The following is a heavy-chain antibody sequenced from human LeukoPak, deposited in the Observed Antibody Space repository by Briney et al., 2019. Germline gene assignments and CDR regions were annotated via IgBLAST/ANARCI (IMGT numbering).Heavy chain of an antibody. CDR3: ARDLGNSGYGSDY. V-gene: IGHV3-48*01. CDR2: ISYGGSAI. D-gene: IGHD5-12*01. CDR1: GFIFSKYS. Sequence: GGSLRLSCAASGFIFSKYSMDWFRQAPGKGLEWVAYISYGGSAIYYADSVKGRFTISRDDDKNSLYLHMNSLRAEDTAVYYCARDLGNSGYGSDYWGQGTLVTVSS. J-gene: IGHJ4*02.